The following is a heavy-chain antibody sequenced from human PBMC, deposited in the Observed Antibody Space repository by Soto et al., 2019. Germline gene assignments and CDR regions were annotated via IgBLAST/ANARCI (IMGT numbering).Heavy chain of an antibody. V-gene: IGHV3-30*18. CDR2: ISYDGSNK. CDR1: GFTFSSYG. Sequence: QVQLVESGGGVVQPGRSLRLSCAASGFTFSSYGMHWVRQAPGKGLEWVAVISYDGSNKYYADSVKGRFTISRDNSKNTLYLQINSLRAEDTAVYYCAKDSGSPKSYYYGMDVWGQGTTVTVSS. J-gene: IGHJ6*02. CDR3: AKDSGSPKSYYYGMDV. D-gene: IGHD1-26*01.